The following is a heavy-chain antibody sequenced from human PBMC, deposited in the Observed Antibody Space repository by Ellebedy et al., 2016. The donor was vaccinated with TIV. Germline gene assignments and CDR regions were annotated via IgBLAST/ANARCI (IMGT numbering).Heavy chain of an antibody. CDR3: ARGGGYYYYGMDV. CDR1: GFTFSSYA. Sequence: GESLKISCAASGFTFSSYAMSWVRQAPGKGREWVSAISGSGGSTYYADSVKGRFTISRDNSKNTLYLQMNSLRAEDTAVYYCARGGGYYYYGMDVWGQGTTVTVSS. J-gene: IGHJ6*02. D-gene: IGHD4-23*01. V-gene: IGHV3-23*01. CDR2: ISGSGGST.